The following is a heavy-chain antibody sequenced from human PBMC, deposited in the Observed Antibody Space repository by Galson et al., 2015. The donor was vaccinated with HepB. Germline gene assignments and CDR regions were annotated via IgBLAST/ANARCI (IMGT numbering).Heavy chain of an antibody. D-gene: IGHD6-19*01. CDR3: ARDGGIIAVAGFFDY. CDR1: GFTFSSYG. V-gene: IGHV3-33*08. Sequence: SLRLSCAASGFTFSSYGMHWVRQAPGKGLEWVAVIWYDGSNKYYADSVKGRFTISRDNSKNTLYLQMNSLRAEDTAVYYCARDGGIIAVAGFFDYWGQGTLVTVSS. CDR2: IWYDGSNK. J-gene: IGHJ4*02.